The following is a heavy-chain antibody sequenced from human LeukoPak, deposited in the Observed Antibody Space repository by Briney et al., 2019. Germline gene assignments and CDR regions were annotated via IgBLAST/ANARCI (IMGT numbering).Heavy chain of an antibody. V-gene: IGHV3-23*01. CDR2: ISGSGGST. Sequence: GGSLRLSCAASGFTFSSYAMSWVRQAPGKGLEWVSAISGSGGSTYYADSVKGRFPISRDSAKKSVYLQMNSLRAEDTAVYYCAVVVAGTWAYWGPGTLVTVSS. CDR3: AVVVAGTWAY. D-gene: IGHD2-15*01. J-gene: IGHJ4*02. CDR1: GFTFSSYA.